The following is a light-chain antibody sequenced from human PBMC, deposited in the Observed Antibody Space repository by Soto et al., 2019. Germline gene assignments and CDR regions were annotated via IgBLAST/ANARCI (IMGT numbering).Light chain of an antibody. CDR2: DAS. J-gene: IGKJ1*01. V-gene: IGKV3-11*01. CDR1: QSVGSSY. CDR3: QQRSNWWT. Sequence: PGERATLSCRASQSVGSSYLAWYQQKPGQAPRLLIYDASNRATGIPARFSGSGSGTDFTLTISSLEPEDFAVYYCQQRSNWWTFGQGTKVDIK.